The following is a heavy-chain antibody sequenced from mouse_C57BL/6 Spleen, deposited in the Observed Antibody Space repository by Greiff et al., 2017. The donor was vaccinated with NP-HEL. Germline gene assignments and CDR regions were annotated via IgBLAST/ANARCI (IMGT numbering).Heavy chain of an antibody. J-gene: IGHJ1*03. CDR2: ISYSGST. Sequence: EVKLLESGPGMVKPSQSLSLTCTVTGYSITSGYDWHWIRHFPGNKLEWMGYISYSGSTNYNPSLKSRISITHDTSKNHFFLKLNSVTTEDTATYYCARGVYYDYVRYFDVWGTGTTVTVSS. CDR3: ARGVYYDYVRYFDV. V-gene: IGHV3-1*01. CDR1: GYSITSGYD. D-gene: IGHD2-4*01.